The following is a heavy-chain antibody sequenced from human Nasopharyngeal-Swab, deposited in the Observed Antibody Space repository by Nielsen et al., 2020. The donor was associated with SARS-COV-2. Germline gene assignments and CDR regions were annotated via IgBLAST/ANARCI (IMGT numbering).Heavy chain of an antibody. Sequence: ASVQVSCKASGYTFINHDINWVRQSTGQGLEWMGWMTPNSGNTGYAQKFQGRVTMTRNTSTRTASLELRSLRSEDTAEYYCARGGSSLGANLEDPWGQGTLVIVSS. CDR2: MTPNSGNT. CDR1: GYTFINHD. CDR3: ARGGSSLGANLEDP. J-gene: IGHJ5*02. V-gene: IGHV1-8*01. D-gene: IGHD3-10*01.